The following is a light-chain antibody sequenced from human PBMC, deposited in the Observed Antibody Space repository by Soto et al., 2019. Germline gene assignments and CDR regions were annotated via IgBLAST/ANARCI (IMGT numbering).Light chain of an antibody. CDR2: GAS. CDR1: QTVSGN. V-gene: IGKV3-15*01. CDR3: QQYSTWLWT. J-gene: IGKJ1*01. Sequence: EIVLTQSPATLSVSPGERATLSCRASQTVSGNLAWYQQKPGQAPRLLIYGASTRATGIPARFSGSGSGTAFTLTISSLQSEDFAVYYCQQYSTWLWTFGQGTKVEIK.